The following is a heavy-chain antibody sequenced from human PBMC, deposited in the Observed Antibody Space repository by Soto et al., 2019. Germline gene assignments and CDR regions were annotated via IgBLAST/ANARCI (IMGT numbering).Heavy chain of an antibody. CDR2: INSDGSST. CDR1: GFTFSSYW. J-gene: IGHJ6*02. Sequence: GGSLSLSCAASGFTFSSYWMHWVRQAPGKGLVWVSRINSDGSSTSYADSVKGRFTISRDNAKNTLYLQMNSLRAEDTAVYYCARVAPYSSSWYYGMDVWGQGTTVTVSS. D-gene: IGHD6-13*01. V-gene: IGHV3-74*01. CDR3: ARVAPYSSSWYYGMDV.